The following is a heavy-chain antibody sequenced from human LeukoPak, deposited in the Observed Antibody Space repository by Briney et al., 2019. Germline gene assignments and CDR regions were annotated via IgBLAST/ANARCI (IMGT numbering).Heavy chain of an antibody. Sequence: GASVKVSCKASGYSFTGYHMHWVRQAPGQGLEWMGWIAPNSGGTNYAQKFRGRVTMTRDPSISTGYMELSSLRSDDTAVYYCARPAEYDRFEAFALWGQGTMVTVSS. CDR2: IAPNSGGT. D-gene: IGHD3-22*01. CDR1: GYSFTGYH. CDR3: ARPAEYDRFEAFAL. J-gene: IGHJ3*01. V-gene: IGHV1-2*02.